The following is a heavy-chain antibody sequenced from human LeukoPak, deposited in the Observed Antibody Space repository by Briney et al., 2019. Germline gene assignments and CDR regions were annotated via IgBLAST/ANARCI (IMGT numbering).Heavy chain of an antibody. V-gene: IGHV1-2*02. D-gene: IGHD5-24*01. CDR1: GYTFTGYY. CDR2: INPNSGGT. J-gene: IGHJ4*02. Sequence: ASVKVTCKASGYTFTGYYMHWVRQAPGQGLEWMGWINPNSGGTNYAQKFQGRVTMTRDTSISTAYMELSRLRSDDTAVYYCASDVEMATGFDYWGQGTLVTVSS. CDR3: ASDVEMATGFDY.